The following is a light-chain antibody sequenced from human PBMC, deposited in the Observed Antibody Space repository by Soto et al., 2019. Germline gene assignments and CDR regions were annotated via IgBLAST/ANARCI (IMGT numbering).Light chain of an antibody. V-gene: IGKV1-39*01. CDR1: QSISSY. CDR2: AAS. J-gene: IGKJ3*01. Sequence: DIQMTQSPSSLSASVGDRVTITCRASQSISSYLNWYQQKPGKAPKLRIYAASSLQSGVPSRFSGSGSGTDFTLTISSLQPEDFATYYCQQSYSTPFGPGTKVDI. CDR3: QQSYSTP.